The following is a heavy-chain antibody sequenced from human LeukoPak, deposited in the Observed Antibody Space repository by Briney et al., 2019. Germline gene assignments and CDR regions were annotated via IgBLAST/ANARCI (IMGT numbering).Heavy chain of an antibody. CDR1: GFTFGSYG. CDR3: AIMHGYYDGSGYWVQ. Sequence: PGGSLRLSCAASGFTFGSYGMSWVRQAPGKGLEWVSFITPNADRTSYADSVEGRFTISRDNPRNTLYMQMNGLRDEDTALYYCAIMHGYYDGSGYWVQWGQGTLVTVSS. J-gene: IGHJ1*01. CDR2: ITPNADRT. D-gene: IGHD3-22*01. V-gene: IGHV3-23*01.